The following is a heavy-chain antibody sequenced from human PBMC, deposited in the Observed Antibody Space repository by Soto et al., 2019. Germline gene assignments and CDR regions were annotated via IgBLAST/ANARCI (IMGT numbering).Heavy chain of an antibody. J-gene: IGHJ6*03. CDR2: ISSSGSTI. D-gene: IGHD2-2*01. CDR1: GFTFSDYY. CDR3: ARDALGYCSSTSCYSPYYYYYYMDV. V-gene: IGHV3-11*01. Sequence: QVQLVESGGGLVKPGGSLRLSCAASGFTFSDYYMSWIRQAPGKGLEWVSYISSSGSTIYYADSVKGRFTISRDNAKNSLYLQMNSLRAEDTAVYYCARDALGYCSSTSCYSPYYYYYYMDVWGKGTTVTVSS.